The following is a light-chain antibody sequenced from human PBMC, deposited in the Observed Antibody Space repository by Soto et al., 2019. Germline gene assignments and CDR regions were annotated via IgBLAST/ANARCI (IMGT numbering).Light chain of an antibody. Sequence: QSVLTQPPSASGTPGQRVTMSSSGSSSNIGSNFVYWYQHLPGTAPKLLMYRNNQRPSGVPDRFSGSKSGTSASLAISGLRSEDEADYYCAAWDDSLNVVFGGGTKLTVL. CDR1: SSNIGSNF. V-gene: IGLV1-47*01. CDR3: AAWDDSLNVV. CDR2: RNN. J-gene: IGLJ2*01.